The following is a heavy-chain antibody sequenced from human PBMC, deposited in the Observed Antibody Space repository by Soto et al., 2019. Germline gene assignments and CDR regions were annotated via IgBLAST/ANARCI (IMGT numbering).Heavy chain of an antibody. D-gene: IGHD3-10*01. J-gene: IGHJ4*02. CDR2: IYYSGST. CDR3: ARGSHYNNNYVFFDS. CDR1: DVSISSYY. Sequence: PSETLSLTCTVSDVSISSYYWSWIRQPPGKGLEWIGYIYYSGSTNYNPSLESRVTISVDTSKNQFSLKLTSVTAADTAVYYCARGSHYNNNYVFFDSWCPGRLVTVPS. V-gene: IGHV4-59*01.